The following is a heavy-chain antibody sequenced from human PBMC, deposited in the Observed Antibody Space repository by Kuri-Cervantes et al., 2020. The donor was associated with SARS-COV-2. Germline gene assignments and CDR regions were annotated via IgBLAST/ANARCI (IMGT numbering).Heavy chain of an antibody. Sequence: GSLRLSCTVSGDSISSSRYYWGWIRQPPGKGLEWIGSMYYSGSTYYNPSLKSRLTISVDTSKNQFSLKLSSVTAADTAVYYCARGPTTTTVTKEDWVVFRWGQGTLVTVSS. V-gene: IGHV4-39*07. CDR2: MYYSGST. J-gene: IGHJ4*02. CDR3: ARGPTTTTVTKEDWVVFR. CDR1: GDSISSSRYY. D-gene: IGHD4-17*01.